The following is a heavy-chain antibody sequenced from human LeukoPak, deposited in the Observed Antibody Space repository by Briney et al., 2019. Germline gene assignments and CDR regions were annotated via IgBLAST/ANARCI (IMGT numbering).Heavy chain of an antibody. V-gene: IGHV4-38-2*01. CDR2: ISHSGST. D-gene: IGHD6-13*01. Sequence: SETLSLTCAVSGYSISSGYYWGWIRQPPGQGLGWIGCISHSGSTYYNPSLKSRLTISLDTSKNQLSLKLTSVTAADTAVYYCARGMAAAADYWGQGALVTVSS. CDR1: GYSISSGYY. CDR3: ARGMAAAADY. J-gene: IGHJ4*02.